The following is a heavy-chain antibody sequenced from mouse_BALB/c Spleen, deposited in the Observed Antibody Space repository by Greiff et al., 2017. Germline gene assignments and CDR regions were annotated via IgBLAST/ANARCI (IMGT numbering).Heavy chain of an antibody. J-gene: IGHJ4*01. CDR1: GFTFSSYA. D-gene: IGHD2-2*01. CDR2: ISSGGSYT. Sequence: EVKVVESGGGLVKPGGSLKLSCAASGFTFSSYAMSWVRQTPEKRLEWVATISSGGSYTYYPDSVKGRFTISRDNAKNTLYLQMSSLRSEDTAMYYCARHYGYDDAMDYWGQGTSVTVSS. V-gene: IGHV5-9-3*01. CDR3: ARHYGYDDAMDY.